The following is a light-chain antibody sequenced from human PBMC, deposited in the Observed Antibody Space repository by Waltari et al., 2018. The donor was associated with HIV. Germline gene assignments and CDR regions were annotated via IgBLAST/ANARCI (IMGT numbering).Light chain of an antibody. CDR1: QDVKNW. V-gene: IGKV1-5*03. Sequence: DIQMTQSPSTLSASVGDRVPLTCRSSQDVKNWLAWYQQKSGKAPKLLIYKASNLEYGVSTRFSGSGSGTRFTLIIDSLQPDDFATYYCQQYNSDFYTFGQGTKLEI. CDR3: QQYNSDFYT. CDR2: KAS. J-gene: IGKJ2*01.